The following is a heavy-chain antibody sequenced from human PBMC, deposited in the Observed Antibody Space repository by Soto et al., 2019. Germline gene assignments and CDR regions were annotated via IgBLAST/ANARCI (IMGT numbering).Heavy chain of an antibody. J-gene: IGHJ4*02. Sequence: ASVKVSCKASGYTFTSLDISWVRQAPGQGLEWMGGIIPIFGTANYAQKFQGRVTITADESTSTAYMELSSLRSEDTAVYYCAREDGYGEYGGDYWGQGTLVTVSS. CDR3: AREDGYGEYGGDY. D-gene: IGHD4-17*01. CDR2: IIPIFGTA. V-gene: IGHV1-69*13. CDR1: GYTFTSLD.